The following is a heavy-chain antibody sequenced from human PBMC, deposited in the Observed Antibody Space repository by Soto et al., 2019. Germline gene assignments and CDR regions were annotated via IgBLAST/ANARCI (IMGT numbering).Heavy chain of an antibody. J-gene: IGHJ3*02. V-gene: IGHV3-30*18. CDR1: GFTFSSYG. CDR2: ISYDGSNK. D-gene: IGHD6-13*01. CDR3: AKDMAFSSTDAFDI. Sequence: GGSLRLSCAASGFTFSSYGMHWVRQAPGKGLEWVAVISYDGSNKYYADSVKGRFTISRDNSKNTLYLQMNSLRAEDTAVYYCAKDMAFSSTDAFDIWGQGTMVTVSS.